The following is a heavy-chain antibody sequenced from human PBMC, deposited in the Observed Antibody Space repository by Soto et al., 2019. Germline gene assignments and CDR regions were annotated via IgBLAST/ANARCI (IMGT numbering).Heavy chain of an antibody. D-gene: IGHD2-15*01. CDR2: VKEDGSAK. V-gene: IGHV3-7*04. Sequence: PGGSLRLSCAASGFRFSSHWMSWVRQAPGKGLEWVANVKEDGSAKNYLDSVESRFTISRDNAKNLLYLQMNSLRAEDTAVYYCARDPAKSKLDYWGQGTPVTVSS. J-gene: IGHJ4*02. CDR1: GFRFSSHW. CDR3: ARDPAKSKLDY.